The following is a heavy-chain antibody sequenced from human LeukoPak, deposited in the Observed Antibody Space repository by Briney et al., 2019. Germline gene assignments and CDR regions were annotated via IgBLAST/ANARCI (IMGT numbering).Heavy chain of an antibody. CDR2: ISDSGIRT. CDR3: AKSIDY. V-gene: IGHV3-23*01. CDR1: GFTFSIYT. J-gene: IGHJ4*02. Sequence: GGSPRLSCAASGFTFSIYTMNWVRQAPGKGLEWVSGISDSGIRTYYADSVKGRFTISRDNSKNTLYVQMDSLRAEDTAVYYCAKSIDYWGQGTLVTVSS.